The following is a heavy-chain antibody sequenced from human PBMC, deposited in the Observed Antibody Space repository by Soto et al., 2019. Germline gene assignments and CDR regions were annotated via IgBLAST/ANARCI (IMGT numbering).Heavy chain of an antibody. D-gene: IGHD3-22*01. Sequence: PSETLSLTCAVYGGSFSGYYWSWIRQPPGKGLEWIGEINHSGSTNYNPSLKSRVTIPVDTSKNQFSLKLSSVTAADTAVYYCARARSDSSGYYYYATRTGDFDYWGQGTLVT. CDR2: INHSGST. CDR1: GGSFSGYY. J-gene: IGHJ4*02. CDR3: ARARSDSSGYYYYATRTGDFDY. V-gene: IGHV4-34*01.